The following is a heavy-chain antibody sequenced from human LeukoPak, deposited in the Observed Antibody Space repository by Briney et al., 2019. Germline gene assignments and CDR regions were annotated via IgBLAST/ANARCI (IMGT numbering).Heavy chain of an antibody. D-gene: IGHD4-11*01. CDR3: AYSKGDYYYMDV. CDR2: INPSGGST. J-gene: IGHJ6*03. CDR1: GYTSTSYY. V-gene: IGHV1-46*01. Sequence: ASVKVSCKASGYTSTSYYMHWVRQAPGQGLEWMGIINPSGGSTSYAQKFQGRVTMTRDTSTSTVYMELSSLRSEDTAVYYCAYSKGDYYYMDVWGKGTTVTVSS.